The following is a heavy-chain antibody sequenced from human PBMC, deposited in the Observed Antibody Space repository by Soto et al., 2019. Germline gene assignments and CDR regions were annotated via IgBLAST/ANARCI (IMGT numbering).Heavy chain of an antibody. CDR2: IYNSGSGST. J-gene: IGHJ5*02. Sequence: QMQLQESGPGLVKPSQTLSLTCTVSGGSITSGDYHWSWIRQPPGKGLEWIGYIYNSGSGSTYYNPSLKSRFTISIDTSKNQFSLKLSSVTAPDTAVYYCARAIVVMTAIDWFDPWGQGALVTVSS. V-gene: IGHV4-30-4*08. CDR3: ARAIVVMTAIDWFDP. CDR1: GGSITSGDYH. D-gene: IGHD2-21*02.